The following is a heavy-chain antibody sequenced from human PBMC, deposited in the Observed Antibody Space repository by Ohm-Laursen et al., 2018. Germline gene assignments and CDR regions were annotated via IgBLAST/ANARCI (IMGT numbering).Heavy chain of an antibody. J-gene: IGHJ5*02. V-gene: IGHV4-31*01. CDR1: GGSISSGGYY. D-gene: IGHD3-22*01. CDR2: IYYSGST. Sequence: SQTLSLTWTVSGGSISSGGYYWSWIRQHPGKGLEWIGYIYYSGSTYYNPSLKSLVTISVDTSKNQFSLKLSSVTAADTAVYYCARAMYYYDSSGSKNWFDPWGQGTLVTVSS. CDR3: ARAMYYYDSSGSKNWFDP.